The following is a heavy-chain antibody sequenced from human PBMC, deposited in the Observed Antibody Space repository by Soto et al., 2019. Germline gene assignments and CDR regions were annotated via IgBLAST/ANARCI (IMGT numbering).Heavy chain of an antibody. Sequence: GGSLRISCAASGFTFSSYWMHWVRQAPGKGLVWVSRINSDGSSTSYADSVKGRFTISRDNAKNTLYLQMNSLRAEDTAVYYCARDSSTVETGMDVWGQGTTVTVSS. CDR3: ARDSSTVETGMDV. CDR2: INSDGSST. CDR1: GFTFSSYW. D-gene: IGHD4-17*01. V-gene: IGHV3-74*01. J-gene: IGHJ6*02.